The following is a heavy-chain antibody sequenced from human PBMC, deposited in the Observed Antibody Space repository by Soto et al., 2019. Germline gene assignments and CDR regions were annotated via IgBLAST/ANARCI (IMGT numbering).Heavy chain of an antibody. Sequence: LSLTCAASGFTFSNAWMSWVRQAPGKGLEWVGRIKSKTDGGTTDYAAPVKGRFTISRDDSKNTLYLQMNSLKTEDTAVYYCTTDDYGDPFEPTHGVYWGQGTLVTVSS. J-gene: IGHJ4*02. D-gene: IGHD4-17*01. V-gene: IGHV3-15*01. CDR1: GFTFSNAW. CDR3: TTDDYGDPFEPTHGVY. CDR2: IKSKTDGGTT.